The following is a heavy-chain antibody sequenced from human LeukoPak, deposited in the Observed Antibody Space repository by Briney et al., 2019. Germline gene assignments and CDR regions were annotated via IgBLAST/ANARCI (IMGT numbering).Heavy chain of an antibody. D-gene: IGHD3-22*01. Sequence: GGSLRLSCAASGFTFSSYSMNWVRQAPGKGLEWVSYISSSSSTIYYADSVKGRFTISRDNAKNSLYLQMNSLRAEDTAVYYCARALRRYYDSSGYYYTDAFDIWGQGTMVTVSS. CDR1: GFTFSSYS. J-gene: IGHJ3*02. CDR3: ARALRRYYDSSGYYYTDAFDI. CDR2: ISSSSSTI. V-gene: IGHV3-48*01.